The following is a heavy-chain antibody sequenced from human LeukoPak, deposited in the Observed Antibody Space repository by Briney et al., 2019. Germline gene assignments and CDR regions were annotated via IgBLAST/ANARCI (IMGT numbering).Heavy chain of an antibody. D-gene: IGHD5-12*01. J-gene: IGHJ6*02. V-gene: IGHV3-21*04. CDR1: GFTFSSYS. CDR3: ARAPDYSGYDGEDYYYYYGTDV. Sequence: KSGGSLRLSCAASGFTFSSYSMNWVRQAPGKGLEWVSSISSSSSYIYYADSVKGRFTISRDNSKNTLYLQMNSLRAEDTAVYYCARAPDYSGYDGEDYYYYYGTDVWGQGTTVTVSS. CDR2: ISSSSSYI.